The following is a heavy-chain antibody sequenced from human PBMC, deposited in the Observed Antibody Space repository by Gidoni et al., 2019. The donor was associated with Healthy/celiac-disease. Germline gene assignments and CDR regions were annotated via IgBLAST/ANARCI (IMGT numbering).Heavy chain of an antibody. CDR3: ASLARNYYDSSGYYYGGDY. D-gene: IGHD3-22*01. CDR2: IYYSGRT. CDR1: GGSISSSRYY. J-gene: IGHJ4*02. Sequence: QLQLQESGPGLVNPSATLSLTFTVSGGSISSSRYYWGWIRQPPGKGLEWIGGIYYSGRTYYNPSSKSRVTISVDTSKNQFSLKLSSVTAADTAVYYCASLARNYYDSSGYYYGGDYWGQGTLVTVSS. V-gene: IGHV4-39*01.